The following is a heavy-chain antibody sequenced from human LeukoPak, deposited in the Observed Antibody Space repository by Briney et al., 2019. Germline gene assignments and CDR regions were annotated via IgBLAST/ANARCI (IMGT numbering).Heavy chain of an antibody. J-gene: IGHJ4*02. CDR3: ARLALRYSSGWYYFDC. CDR2: INPNSGGT. CDR1: GYTFTGYY. V-gene: IGHV1-2*02. D-gene: IGHD6-19*01. Sequence: ASVKVSCKASGYTFTGYYMHWVRQAPGQGLDWMGWINPNSGGTNYAQKFQGRVTMTRDTSISTAYMELSRLRSDDTAVYYCARLALRYSSGWYYFDCWGQGTLVTVSS.